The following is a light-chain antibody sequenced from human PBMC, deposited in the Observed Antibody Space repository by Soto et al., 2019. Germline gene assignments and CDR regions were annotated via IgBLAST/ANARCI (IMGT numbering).Light chain of an antibody. CDR3: QHYNNWPPDT. V-gene: IGKV3-15*01. CDR1: QSFSSH. J-gene: IGKJ5*01. CDR2: GAS. Sequence: EIVMTQSPATLCVSPGEGASLSCRSSQSFSSHLAWYQQKPGQAPRLLVYGASTRATGIPARFSGSGSGTEFTLTISGLQSEDFAVYYCQHYNNWPPDTFGQGTRLEIK.